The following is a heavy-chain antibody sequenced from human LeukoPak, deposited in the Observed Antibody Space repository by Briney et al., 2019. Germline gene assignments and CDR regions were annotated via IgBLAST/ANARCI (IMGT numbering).Heavy chain of an antibody. CDR2: ISGSGGST. J-gene: IGHJ4*02. CDR3: ARDRYYVLDY. CDR1: GFTFSNYA. V-gene: IGHV3-23*01. Sequence: GGSLRLSCAASGFTFSNYAMSCVRHAPGKGLEWVSAISGSGGSTYYADSVKGRFTISRDNAKNTLYLQMNSLRAEDTAVYYCARDRYYVLDYWGQGVLVTVSS. D-gene: IGHD3-10*02.